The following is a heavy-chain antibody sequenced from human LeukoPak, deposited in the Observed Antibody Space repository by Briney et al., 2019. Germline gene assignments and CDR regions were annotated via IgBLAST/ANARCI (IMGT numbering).Heavy chain of an antibody. D-gene: IGHD3-10*01. V-gene: IGHV3-11*06. CDR2: ISLSSTYT. J-gene: IGHJ4*02. Sequence: SGGSLRLSCAASGFTFSDYHMSWIRQAPGKGLEWVSYISLSSTYTNYADSVKGRFTISRDNAKNLLYLQMNCLRAEDTAVYYCARDGWFGGLDKDHFDYWGQGTLVTVSS. CDR1: GFTFSDYH. CDR3: ARDGWFGGLDKDHFDY.